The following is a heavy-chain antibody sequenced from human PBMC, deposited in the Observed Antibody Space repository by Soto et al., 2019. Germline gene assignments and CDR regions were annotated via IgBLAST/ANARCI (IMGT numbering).Heavy chain of an antibody. V-gene: IGHV5-51*01. Sequence: PGESLKISCKVSGYSFSTYWIGWVRQMPGKGLEWMGMIYPGDSDTRYSPSFQGQVTISADKSISTAYLQWSRLKASDTAMYYCARWGYCSSSSCYDNWFDPWGQGTLVTVSS. J-gene: IGHJ5*02. CDR1: GYSFSTYW. D-gene: IGHD2-2*01. CDR2: IYPGDSDT. CDR3: ARWGYCSSSSCYDNWFDP.